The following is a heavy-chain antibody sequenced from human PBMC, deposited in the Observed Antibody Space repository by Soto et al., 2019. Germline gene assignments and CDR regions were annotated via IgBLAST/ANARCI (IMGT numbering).Heavy chain of an antibody. CDR1: GFTFSSYA. CDR2: ISGSGGST. J-gene: IGHJ4*02. D-gene: IGHD1-26*01. CDR3: AKDRSGSYYEYPFDY. Sequence: HPGGSLRLSCAASGFTFSSYAMSWVRQAPGKGLEWVSAISGSGGSTYYADSVKGRFTISRDNSKNTLYLQMNSLRAEDTAVYYCAKDRSGSYYEYPFDYWGQGTLVTVSS. V-gene: IGHV3-23*01.